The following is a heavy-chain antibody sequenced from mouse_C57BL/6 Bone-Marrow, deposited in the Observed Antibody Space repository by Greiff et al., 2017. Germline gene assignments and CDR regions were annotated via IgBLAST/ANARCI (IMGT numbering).Heavy chain of an antibody. CDR1: GFNIKDYY. Sequence: VQLKESGAELVRPGASVKLSCTASGFNIKDYYMHWVKQRPEQGLEWIGRIDPEDGDTEYAPKFQGKATMTADTSSNTAYLQLSSLTSEDTAVYYCTTAYYYGSSYPYYFDYWGQGTTLTVSS. J-gene: IGHJ2*01. V-gene: IGHV14-1*01. D-gene: IGHD1-1*01. CDR3: TTAYYYGSSYPYYFDY. CDR2: IDPEDGDT.